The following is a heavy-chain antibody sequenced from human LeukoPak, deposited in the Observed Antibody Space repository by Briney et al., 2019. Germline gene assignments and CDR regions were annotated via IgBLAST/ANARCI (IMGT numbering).Heavy chain of an antibody. D-gene: IGHD3-3*01. J-gene: IGHJ4*02. CDR3: ARVGRDYDFWSGYKN. CDR1: GYTFASYG. V-gene: IGHV1-18*01. Sequence: ASVKVSCKASGYTFASYGISWVRQAPGQGLEWMGWISAYKGNTNYAQKLQGRVTMTRDTSTSTVYMELSSLRSEDTAVYYCARVGRDYDFWSGYKNWGQGTLVTVSS. CDR2: ISAYKGNT.